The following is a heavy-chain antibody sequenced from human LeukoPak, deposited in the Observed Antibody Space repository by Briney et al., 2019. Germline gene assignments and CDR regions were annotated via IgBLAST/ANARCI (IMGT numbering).Heavy chain of an antibody. Sequence: GGSLRLSCAASGFTFRSYAMHWVRQAPGKGLEWVASIRYDGSNKYHADSVKGRFTISRDNAKNSLYLQMNSLRVEDTALYYCAKDRGGSSELGDAFDVWGQGTMVRVSS. V-gene: IGHV3-30*02. J-gene: IGHJ3*01. CDR3: AKDRGGSSELGDAFDV. CDR2: IRYDGSNK. D-gene: IGHD1-26*01. CDR1: GFTFRSYA.